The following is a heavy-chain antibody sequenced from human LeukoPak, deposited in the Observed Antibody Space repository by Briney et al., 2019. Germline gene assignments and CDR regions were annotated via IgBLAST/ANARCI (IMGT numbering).Heavy chain of an antibody. CDR1: GGSFSGYY. D-gene: IGHD3-3*01. CDR3: ARQHWGGYYERVSAFDI. Sequence: SETLSLTCAVYGGSFSGYYWSWIRQPPGNGLEWIGEINHSGSTNYNPSLKSRVTISVDTSKNQFSLKLSSVTAADTAVYYCARQHWGGYYERVSAFDIWGQGTMVTVSS. CDR2: INHSGST. J-gene: IGHJ3*02. V-gene: IGHV4-34*01.